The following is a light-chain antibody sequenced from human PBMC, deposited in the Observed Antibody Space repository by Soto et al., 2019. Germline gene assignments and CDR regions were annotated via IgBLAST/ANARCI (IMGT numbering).Light chain of an antibody. J-gene: IGKJ1*01. CDR2: GGS. Sequence: EIVLTQSPGTLSLSPGERATLSCRASQSVSSTYLAWYQQKPGQAPRLLIYGGSSRATGIPDRFSGCGSGTDFTLTISRLEPEDFAVYYCQQYGTSPRTFGQGTKVDIK. CDR3: QQYGTSPRT. CDR1: QSVSSTY. V-gene: IGKV3-20*01.